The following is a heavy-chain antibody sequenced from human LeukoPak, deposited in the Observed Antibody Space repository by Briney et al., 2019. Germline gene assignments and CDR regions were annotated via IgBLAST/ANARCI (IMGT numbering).Heavy chain of an antibody. J-gene: IGHJ3*02. D-gene: IGHD6-25*01. V-gene: IGHV4-39*07. CDR2: IYYSGST. CDR1: GGSISSSSYY. CDR3: ARSPGAQRDAFDI. Sequence: PSETLSLTCTVSGGSISSSSYYWGWIRQPPGKGLEWIGSIYYSGSTYYNPSLKSRVTMSVDTSKNQFSLKLSSVTAADTAVYYCARSPGAQRDAFDIWGQGTMVTVSS.